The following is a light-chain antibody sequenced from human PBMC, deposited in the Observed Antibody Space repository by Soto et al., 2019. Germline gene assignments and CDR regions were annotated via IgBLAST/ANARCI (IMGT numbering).Light chain of an antibody. CDR1: QTVASNY. Sequence: ETVLTQSPGTLSLSPGERVTLSCRASQTVASNYFAWYQQTPGQAPRLLMNGASTRATGAPGRFSGSGSGTDFTLTISRLEPEDFAVYDCQQYTNSRWTFGQGTKVDIK. V-gene: IGKV3-20*01. J-gene: IGKJ1*01. CDR3: QQYTNSRWT. CDR2: GAS.